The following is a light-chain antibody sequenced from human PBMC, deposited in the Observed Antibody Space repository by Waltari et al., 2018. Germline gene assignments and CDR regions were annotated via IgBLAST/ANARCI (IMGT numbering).Light chain of an antibody. Sequence: DIQMAQSPSSLSASVGDRVTITCRASQSIDSYLNWYQQKPGKAPKLLIYAASTLQSGVPSRFSGSGSGTDFTLTISSLQPEDFATYYCQQSDSFPPQFTFGPGTKVDIK. CDR3: QQSDSFPPQFT. CDR1: QSIDSY. J-gene: IGKJ3*01. CDR2: AAS. V-gene: IGKV1-39*01.